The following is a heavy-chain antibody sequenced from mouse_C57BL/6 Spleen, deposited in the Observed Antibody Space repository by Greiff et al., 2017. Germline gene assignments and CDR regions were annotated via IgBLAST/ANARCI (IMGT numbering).Heavy chain of an antibody. V-gene: IGHV1-69*01. Sequence: QVQLQQPGAELVMPGASVKLSCKASGYTFTSYWMHWVKQRPGPGLEWIGEIDPSDSYTNYNQKFKGKSTLTVDKSSSTAYMQLSSLTSEDSAVYYCARPLVARDWYFDVWGTGTTVTVSS. CDR1: GYTFTSYW. CDR2: IDPSDSYT. CDR3: ARPLVARDWYFDV. D-gene: IGHD1-1*01. J-gene: IGHJ1*03.